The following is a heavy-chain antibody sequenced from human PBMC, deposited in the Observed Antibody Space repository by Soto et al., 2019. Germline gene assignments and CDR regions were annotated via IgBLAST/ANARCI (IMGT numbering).Heavy chain of an antibody. Sequence: GASGKVYCKGSGYTFSRSGISWVRQAPGQGLEWMGWISTYNGSTSYAQKFQGRVTMTRDTSTSTVYMELSSLRSEDTAVYYCARDPNYGDYVYFQHWGQGTLVTVSS. V-gene: IGHV1-18*01. CDR3: ARDPNYGDYVYFQH. CDR2: ISTYNGST. J-gene: IGHJ1*01. CDR1: GYTFSRSG. D-gene: IGHD4-17*01.